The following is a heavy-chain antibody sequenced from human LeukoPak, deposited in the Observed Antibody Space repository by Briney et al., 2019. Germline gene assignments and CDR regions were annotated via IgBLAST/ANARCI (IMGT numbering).Heavy chain of an antibody. D-gene: IGHD3-3*01. J-gene: IGHJ4*02. V-gene: IGHV3-7*01. CDR2: INQEGSEK. CDR3: ARVRFLEWSDY. CDR1: GFSLRSFW. Sequence: GGSLRLSCEPSGFSLRSFWMTWVRQAPGKGPEWVANINQEGSEKYYGDSVKGRFTISRDNAKNTLYLEMNSLRAEDTAVYYCARVRFLEWSDYWGEGALVTVSS.